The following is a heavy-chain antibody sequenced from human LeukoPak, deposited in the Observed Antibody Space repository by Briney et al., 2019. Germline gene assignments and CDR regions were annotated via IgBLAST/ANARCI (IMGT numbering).Heavy chain of an antibody. Sequence: GGSLRLSCAASGFTFSSYGMHWVRQAPGKGLEWVAVISYDGSNKYYADSVKGRFTISRDNSKNTLYLQMNSLRAEDTAVYYCAKSLTYSSGWNPFDYWGQGTLVTVSS. CDR2: ISYDGSNK. J-gene: IGHJ4*02. CDR3: AKSLTYSSGWNPFDY. CDR1: GFTFSSYG. V-gene: IGHV3-30*18. D-gene: IGHD6-19*01.